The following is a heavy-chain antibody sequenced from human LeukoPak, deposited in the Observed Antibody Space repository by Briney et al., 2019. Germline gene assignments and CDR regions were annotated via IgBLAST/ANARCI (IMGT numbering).Heavy chain of an antibody. J-gene: IGHJ4*02. CDR1: GFTFSTYW. D-gene: IGHD2-2*01. CDR2: IKPDGSAK. Sequence: GGSLRLSCAASGFTFSTYWMSWVRQAPGKGLEWVANIKPDGSAKYSVDSVKGRFTISRDSTKNSLYLQMNSLRAEDTAVYYCAREGVCSSTSCYESDWGQGTLVTVSS. CDR3: AREGVCSSTSCYESD. V-gene: IGHV3-7*01.